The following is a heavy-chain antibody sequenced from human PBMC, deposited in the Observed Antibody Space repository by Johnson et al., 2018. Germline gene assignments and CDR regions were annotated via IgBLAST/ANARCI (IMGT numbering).Heavy chain of an antibody. J-gene: IGHJ6*02. CDR1: GFIFSSYG. CDR2: IWYDGRNK. Sequence: QVQLVQSGGGVVQPGGSLRLPCAASGFIFSSYGMHWVRQAPGKGLEWVAAIWYDGRNKFYAESVEGRFTISRDNSKNTLYLQMNSLRVEDTAVYYCARDRTSTIFGELRFYGMDVWGQGTTVTVSS. D-gene: IGHD3-3*01. V-gene: IGHV3-33*01. CDR3: ARDRTSTIFGELRFYGMDV.